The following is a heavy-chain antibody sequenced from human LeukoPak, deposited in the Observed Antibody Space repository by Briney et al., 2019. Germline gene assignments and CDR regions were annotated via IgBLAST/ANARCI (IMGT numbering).Heavy chain of an antibody. D-gene: IGHD3-10*01. CDR1: INTFNNFY. V-gene: IGHV1-2*02. CDR2: INPSPGDT. CDR3: AASMGVREVLLAFDP. J-gene: IGHJ5*02. Sequence: ATVKVSCKHPINTFNNFYIHWVRQAPGQALQWMGGINPSPGDTTFAQQFHGRVTFTTDTSITTAHMDLSRLTSDDTAMYYCAASMGVREVLLAFDPWGQGTPVTVSS.